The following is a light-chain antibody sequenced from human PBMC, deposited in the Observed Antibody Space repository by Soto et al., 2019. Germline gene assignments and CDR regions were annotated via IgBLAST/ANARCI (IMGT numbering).Light chain of an antibody. CDR3: SSYAGSYTSV. CDR2: DVS. CDR1: SNDVGGYNF. V-gene: IGLV2-11*01. J-gene: IGLJ2*01. Sequence: QSALTQPRSVSGSPGQSVTISCTGTSNDVGGYNFVSWYQQHPGKVPKLFIYDVSRRPSGVPDRFSGSKSGNTASLTISGLQAEDEADYYCSSYAGSYTSVFGGGTKLTV.